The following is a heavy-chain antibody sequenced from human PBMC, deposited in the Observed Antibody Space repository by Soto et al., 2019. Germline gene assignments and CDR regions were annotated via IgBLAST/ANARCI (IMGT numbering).Heavy chain of an antibody. J-gene: IGHJ4*02. CDR1: GFTFSSYG. D-gene: IGHD6-19*01. V-gene: IGHV3-33*01. Sequence: QVQLVESGGGVVQPGRSLRLSCAASGFTFSSYGMHWVRQAPGKGLEWVAVVWYDGSNKYYADSVKGRFTISRDNSKNTLYLEMNSLRAEDTAVYYCARYRYSSGWYDLDYWGQGTLVTVSS. CDR2: VWYDGSNK. CDR3: ARYRYSSGWYDLDY.